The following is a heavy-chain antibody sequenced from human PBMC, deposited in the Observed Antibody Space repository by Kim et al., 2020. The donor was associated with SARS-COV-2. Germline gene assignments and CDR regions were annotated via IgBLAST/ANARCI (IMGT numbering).Heavy chain of an antibody. Sequence: SVKVSCKASGGTFSSYAISWVRQAPGQGLEWMGGIIPIFGTANYAQKFQGRVTITADESTSTAYMELSSLRSEDTAVYYCARDFGVVNYYYYGMDVWGQGTTVTVSS. J-gene: IGHJ6*02. CDR1: GGTFSSYA. V-gene: IGHV1-69*13. D-gene: IGHD3-3*01. CDR2: IIPIFGTA. CDR3: ARDFGVVNYYYYGMDV.